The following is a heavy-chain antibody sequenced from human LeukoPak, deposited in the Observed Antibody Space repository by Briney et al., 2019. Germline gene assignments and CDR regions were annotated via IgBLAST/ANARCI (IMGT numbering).Heavy chain of an antibody. CDR3: ARLEYSRSPTAFDY. J-gene: IGHJ4*02. CDR1: GFTFSIYT. V-gene: IGHV3-21*01. CDR2: ISSSSTDI. D-gene: IGHD6-6*01. Sequence: PGGSLRLSCAASGFTFSIYTMNWVRQAPGEGLEWVSSISSSSTDISYADSVKGRFTITRDNAKNSLYLQMNSLRAEDTAVYYCARLEYSRSPTAFDYWGQGTLVTVSS.